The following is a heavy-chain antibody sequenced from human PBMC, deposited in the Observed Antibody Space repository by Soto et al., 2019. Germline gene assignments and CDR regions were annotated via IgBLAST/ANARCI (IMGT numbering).Heavy chain of an antibody. CDR3: ARECITGTRWFDP. Sequence: PGGSLRLSCAASGFTFSDYYMSWIRQAPGKGLEWVSYISSSGSTIYYADSVKGRFTISRDNAKNSLYLQMNSLRAEDTAVYYCARECITGTRWFDPWGQGTLVTVSS. J-gene: IGHJ5*02. D-gene: IGHD1-7*01. V-gene: IGHV3-11*01. CDR2: ISSSGSTI. CDR1: GFTFSDYY.